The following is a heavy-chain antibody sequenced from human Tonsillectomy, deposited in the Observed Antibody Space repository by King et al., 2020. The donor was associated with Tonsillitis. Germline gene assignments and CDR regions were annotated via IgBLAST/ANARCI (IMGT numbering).Heavy chain of an antibody. V-gene: IGHV4-34*01. D-gene: IGHD4-11*01. J-gene: IGHJ3*02. CDR2: ITHTAST. Sequence: VQLQQWGAGLLEPSETLSLTCGVSGGSFSGYYCNWICQPPGKGLEWIGEITHTASTTHNPSLKSRVTISIATSKTQVSLKLTSVPSPPTAVYYCARECTSSTTGHCDAFDIWGQGTMVTVSS. CDR3: ARECTSSTTGHCDAFDI. CDR1: GGSFSGYY.